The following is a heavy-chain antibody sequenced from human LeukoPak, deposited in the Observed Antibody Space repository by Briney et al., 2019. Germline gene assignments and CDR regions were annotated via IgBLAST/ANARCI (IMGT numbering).Heavy chain of an antibody. V-gene: IGHV3-13*04. CDR2: IDTAGDT. CDR3: ARERSGSGYSGIDY. CDR1: GFIFSSYY. D-gene: IGHD3-22*01. J-gene: IGHJ4*02. Sequence: GGSLRLSCAASGFIFSSYYMHWVRQTTGKGLEWVSSIDTAGDTYYPGSVKGRFTISRENAKNSLYLQINSLRAGDTAVYYCARERSGSGYSGIDYWGQGTLVTVSS.